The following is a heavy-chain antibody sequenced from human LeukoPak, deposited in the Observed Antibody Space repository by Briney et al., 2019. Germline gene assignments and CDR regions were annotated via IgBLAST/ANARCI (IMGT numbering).Heavy chain of an antibody. CDR2: ISGSGDST. Sequence: GGSLRLSCAASGFTFSNYAMSWVRQAPGKGLEWVSGISGSGDSTYYADSVKGRFTISRDNSKNTLYLQMNSLRAEDTAVYYCAKDRGSNEFDYWGQGTLVTVSS. D-gene: IGHD2-15*01. CDR3: AKDRGSNEFDY. V-gene: IGHV3-23*01. CDR1: GFTFSNYA. J-gene: IGHJ4*02.